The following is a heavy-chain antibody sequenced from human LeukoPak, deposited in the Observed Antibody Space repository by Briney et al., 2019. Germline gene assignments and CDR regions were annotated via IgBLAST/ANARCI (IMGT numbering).Heavy chain of an antibody. D-gene: IGHD6-13*01. Sequence: GGSLRLSCAASGFTFSSYGMHWVRQAPGKGLEWVAVIWYDGSNKYYADSVKGRFTISRDNSKNTLYLQMNSLRAEDTAVYYCAKDRVSSSSWGFYYYYGMDVWGQGTTVTVSS. J-gene: IGHJ6*02. CDR3: AKDRVSSSSWGFYYYYGMDV. V-gene: IGHV3-30*02. CDR1: GFTFSSYG. CDR2: IWYDGSNK.